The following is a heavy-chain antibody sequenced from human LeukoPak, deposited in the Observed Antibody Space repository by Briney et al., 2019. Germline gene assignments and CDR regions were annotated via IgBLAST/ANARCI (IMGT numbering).Heavy chain of an antibody. J-gene: IGHJ4*02. V-gene: IGHV3-23*01. D-gene: IGHD5-24*01. CDR1: GFNFSTYD. Sequence: GGSLRLSCVGSGFNFSTYDMGWVRQTPGKGLEWDSAISTTGGYTEDADSVKGRFTISRDNSQNTLFLQMHSLGAEDTAVYYCAKKPATIKFPFDIWGQGTLVTVSP. CDR3: AKKPATIKFPFDI. CDR2: ISTTGGYT.